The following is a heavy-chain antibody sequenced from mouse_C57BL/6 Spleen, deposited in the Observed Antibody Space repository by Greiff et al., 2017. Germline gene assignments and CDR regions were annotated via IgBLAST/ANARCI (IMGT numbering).Heavy chain of an antibody. D-gene: IGHD1-1*01. V-gene: IGHV1-64*01. Sequence: QVQLQQPGAELVKPGASVKLSCKASGYTSTSYWMHWVKQRPGQGLEWIGMIHPNSGSTNYNEKFKSKATLTVDKSSSTAYMQLSSLTSEDSAVYYCARPLYYYGSAVLFAYWGQGTLVTVSA. CDR3: ARPLYYYGSAVLFAY. J-gene: IGHJ3*01. CDR2: IHPNSGST. CDR1: GYTSTSYW.